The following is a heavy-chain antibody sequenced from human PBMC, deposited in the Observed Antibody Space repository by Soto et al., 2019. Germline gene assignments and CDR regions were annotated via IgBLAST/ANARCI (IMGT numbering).Heavy chain of an antibody. Sequence: ASVKVSCKASGYTFTGYYMHWVRQAPGQGLEWMGWINPNSGGTNYAQKFQGWVTMTRDTSISTAYMELSRLRSDDTAVYYCARDGAYCSGGSCCSAVGYGMDVWGQGTTVTVSS. V-gene: IGHV1-2*04. CDR1: GYTFTGYY. J-gene: IGHJ6*02. CDR3: ARDGAYCSGGSCCSAVGYGMDV. D-gene: IGHD2-15*01. CDR2: INPNSGGT.